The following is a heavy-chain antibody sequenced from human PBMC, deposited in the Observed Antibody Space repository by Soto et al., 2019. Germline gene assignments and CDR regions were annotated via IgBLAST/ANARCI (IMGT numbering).Heavy chain of an antibody. CDR1: GFTFTSSA. CDR2: IVVGSGNT. CDR3: ASGVWFGELDH. V-gene: IGHV1-58*01. Sequence: QMQLVQSGPEVKKPGTSVKVSCKASGFTFTSSAVQWVRQARGQRLEWIGWIVVGSGNTNYAQKFQERATITRDMSTSTAYMEMSSLRSEDTAVYYCASGVWFGELDHWGQGTLVTVSS. J-gene: IGHJ4*02. D-gene: IGHD3-10*01.